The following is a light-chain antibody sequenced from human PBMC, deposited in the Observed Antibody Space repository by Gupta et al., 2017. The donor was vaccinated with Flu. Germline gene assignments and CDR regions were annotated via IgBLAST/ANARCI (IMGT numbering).Light chain of an antibody. V-gene: IGKV1-27*01. CDR2: GAS. Sequence: SSLSASVGDRVTITCRASQGISNYLAWYQQKPGKVPKLLIYGASTLQSGVPSRFSGSGSGTDFTLTISSLQPEDVATYYCQKYNSAPLLTFGGGTKVEIK. CDR3: QKYNSAPLLT. J-gene: IGKJ4*01. CDR1: QGISNY.